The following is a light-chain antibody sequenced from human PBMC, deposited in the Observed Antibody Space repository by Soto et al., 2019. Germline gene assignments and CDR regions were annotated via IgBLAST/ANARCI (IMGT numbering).Light chain of an antibody. V-gene: IGKV4-1*01. CDR2: WAS. J-gene: IGKJ3*01. CDR1: QSVLYSSNNKNY. CDR3: QQYYSTPFT. Sequence: DIVMTQSPDSLAVSLGERATINCKSSQSVLYSSNNKNYLAWYQQKPGQPPKLLIYWASTRESGVPDRFSGSGSGTDFTLTISSLQAEDVAVYYGQQYYSTPFTFGPGTKVYIK.